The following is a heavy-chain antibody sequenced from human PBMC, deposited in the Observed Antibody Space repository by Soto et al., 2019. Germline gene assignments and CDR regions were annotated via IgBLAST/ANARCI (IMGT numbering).Heavy chain of an antibody. CDR2: IIPIFGTA. CDR1: GGTFSSYA. J-gene: IGHJ4*02. Sequence: QVQLVQSGAEVKKPGSSVKVSCKASGGTFSSYAISWVRQAPGQGLEWMGGIIPIFGTANYAQKFQGRVTITEDESTSTAYRELGSRRSEDTAVYYWARKAAYCTNGVCDIDYWGQGTLVTVSS. V-gene: IGHV1-69*12. D-gene: IGHD2-8*01. CDR3: ARKAAYCTNGVCDIDY.